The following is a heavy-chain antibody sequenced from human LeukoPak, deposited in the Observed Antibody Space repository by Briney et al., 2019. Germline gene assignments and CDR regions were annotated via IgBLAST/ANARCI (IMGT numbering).Heavy chain of an antibody. J-gene: IGHJ4*02. CDR1: GGSISSSSYY. CDR2: IYYSGST. CDR3: ARHKSPPWGAPYYFDY. D-gene: IGHD1-26*01. Sequence: SETLSLTCTVSGGSISSSSYYWGWIRQATGKGLEWIGSIYYSGSTYYNPSLKSRVTISVDTSKNQFSLKLSSVTAADTAVYYCARHKSPPWGAPYYFDYWGQGTLVTVSS. V-gene: IGHV4-39*01.